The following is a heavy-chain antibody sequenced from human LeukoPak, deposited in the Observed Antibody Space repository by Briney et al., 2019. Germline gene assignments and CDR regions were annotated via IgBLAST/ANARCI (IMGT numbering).Heavy chain of an antibody. CDR2: MKPNIVET. Sequence: ASLKVSCTASGYTFTSSDINWVRQATGQRLEWMGWMKPNIVETGYAQKCQGRVTLTRNPSTSTAYMELSSLRSEDTAVYCCARLPRLRWGTASVHYWGQGTLVTVSS. CDR3: ARLPRLRWGTASVHY. D-gene: IGHD5-18*01. J-gene: IGHJ4*02. V-gene: IGHV1-8*01. CDR1: GYTFTSSD.